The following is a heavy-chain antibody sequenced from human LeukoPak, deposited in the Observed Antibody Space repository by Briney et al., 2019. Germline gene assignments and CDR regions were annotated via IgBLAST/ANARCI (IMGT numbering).Heavy chain of an antibody. CDR3: AKIAGGGATSY. CDR1: GFTFSSYA. J-gene: IGHJ4*02. CDR2: ISASGGGT. Sequence: GGSLRLSCAASGFTFSSYAMTWVRQAPGKGLEWVSSISASGGGTYHADSVKGRFTISRDNSKNTLYLQMSSLRAEDTAVYHCAKIAGGGATSYWGQGTLVTVSS. D-gene: IGHD1-26*01. V-gene: IGHV3-23*01.